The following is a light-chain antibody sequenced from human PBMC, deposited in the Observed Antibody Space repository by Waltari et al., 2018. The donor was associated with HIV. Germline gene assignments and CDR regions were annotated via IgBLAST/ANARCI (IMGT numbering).Light chain of an antibody. J-gene: IGLJ2*01. CDR2: DDY. Sequence: QSVLTQPPSVSAAPGQNVAISCSGSNSNIGNNYVAWYQQLPGTAPKLLFFDDYKRPTGIPDHFSGPKSGTSATLGITGLQTGDEAHYYCATWESRLGTVVFGGGTKVTVL. CDR3: ATWESRLGTVV. V-gene: IGLV1-51*01. CDR1: NSNIGNNY.